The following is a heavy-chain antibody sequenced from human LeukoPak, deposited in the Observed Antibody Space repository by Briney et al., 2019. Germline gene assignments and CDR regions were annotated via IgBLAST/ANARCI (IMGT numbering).Heavy chain of an antibody. CDR1: GGSFSGYY. Sequence: ASETLSLTCAVYGGSFSGYYWSWIRQPPGKGLEWIVYIYYSGSTNYNPSLKSRVTISVDTSKNQFSLKLSSVTAADTAVYYCARLQWELLGYYYYGMDVWGQGTTVTVSS. J-gene: IGHJ6*02. CDR2: IYYSGST. V-gene: IGHV4-59*01. D-gene: IGHD1-26*01. CDR3: ARLQWELLGYYYYGMDV.